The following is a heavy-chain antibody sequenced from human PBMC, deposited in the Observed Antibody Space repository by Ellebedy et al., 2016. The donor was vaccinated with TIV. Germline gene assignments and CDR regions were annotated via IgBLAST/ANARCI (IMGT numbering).Heavy chain of an antibody. CDR3: ARAKTVRGEAFDI. CDR1: GYTFTSYY. V-gene: IGHV1-18*04. J-gene: IGHJ3*02. Sequence: ASVKVSXXASGYTFTSYYMHWVRQAPGQGLEWMGWISAYNGNTNYAQKLQGRVTMTTDTSTSTAYMELRSLRSDDTAVYYCARAKTVRGEAFDIWGQGTMVTVSS. CDR2: ISAYNGNT. D-gene: IGHD3-10*01.